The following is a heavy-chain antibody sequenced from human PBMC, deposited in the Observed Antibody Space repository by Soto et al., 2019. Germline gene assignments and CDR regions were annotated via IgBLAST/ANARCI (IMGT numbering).Heavy chain of an antibody. V-gene: IGHV1-69*13. CDR3: ARDEGIAAPLDYYYYGMHV. D-gene: IGHD6-25*01. J-gene: IGHJ6*01. CDR2: IIPIFGTA. CDR1: GGTFSSYA. Sequence: LVKVSCKASGGTFSSYAISWVRHAPGQGLEWMGGIIPIFGTANYAQKFQGRVTITADESTSTAYMELSSLRSEDTAVYYCARDEGIAAPLDYYYYGMHVWGQGTAVTASS.